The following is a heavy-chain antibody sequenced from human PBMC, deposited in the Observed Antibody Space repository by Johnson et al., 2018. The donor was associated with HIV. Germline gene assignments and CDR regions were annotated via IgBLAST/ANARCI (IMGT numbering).Heavy chain of an antibody. J-gene: IGHJ3*02. CDR1: GFTFSSYG. D-gene: IGHD3-10*01. CDR3: AKGAAMVQGGAFDI. Sequence: QVQLVESGGGVVQPGRSLRLSCAASGFTFSSYGMHWVRQAPGKGLEWVAVISYDGSNKYYADSVKGRFTISRDNAKNSLYLQMNSLRAEDTALYYCAKGAAMVQGGAFDIWGQGTMVTVSS. CDR2: ISYDGSNK. V-gene: IGHV3-30*18.